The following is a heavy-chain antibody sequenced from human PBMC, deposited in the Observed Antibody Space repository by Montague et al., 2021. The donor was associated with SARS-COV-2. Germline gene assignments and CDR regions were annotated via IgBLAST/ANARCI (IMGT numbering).Heavy chain of an antibody. V-gene: IGHV6-1*01. J-gene: IGHJ3*02. CDR1: GDSVSGHSLS. CDR2: TYFGYRRFD. Sequence: CAISGDSVSGHSLSWKRFRPSPLRRLERLGRTYFGYRRFDHYEXXXQXXQSIKADTSKNQFSLQLDSVTPENTAVYYCARGDGLGPYTGYAFDIWGQGTLVTVSS. D-gene: IGHD3-16*01. CDR3: ARGDGLGPYTGYAFDI.